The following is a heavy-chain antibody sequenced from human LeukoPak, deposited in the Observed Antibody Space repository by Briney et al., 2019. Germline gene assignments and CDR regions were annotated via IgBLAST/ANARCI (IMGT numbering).Heavy chain of an antibody. Sequence: GGSLRLSCAASGFTFSSYAMSWVRQAPGKGLEWVSAFSGSGGDTYYADSVKGRFTISRDNSKNTLYLQMNSLRAEDTAVYYCAKRGAEVGTTVAPGDYWGQGTLLTVSS. CDR2: FSGSGGDT. D-gene: IGHD1-26*01. J-gene: IGHJ4*02. CDR1: GFTFSSYA. V-gene: IGHV3-23*01. CDR3: AKRGAEVGTTVAPGDY.